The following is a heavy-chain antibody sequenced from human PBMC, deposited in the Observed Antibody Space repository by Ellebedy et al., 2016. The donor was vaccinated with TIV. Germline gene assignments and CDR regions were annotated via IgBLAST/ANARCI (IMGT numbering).Heavy chain of an antibody. CDR3: ARTGITMVRGPFDY. V-gene: IGHV3-11*01. Sequence: GESLKISCAASGFTFSDYYMSWIRQAPGKGLEWVSYISSSGSTIYYADSVKGRFTISRDNAKNSLYLQMNSLRAEDTAVYYCARTGITMVRGPFDYWGQGTLVTVSS. CDR1: GFTFSDYY. J-gene: IGHJ4*02. D-gene: IGHD3-10*01. CDR2: ISSSGSTI.